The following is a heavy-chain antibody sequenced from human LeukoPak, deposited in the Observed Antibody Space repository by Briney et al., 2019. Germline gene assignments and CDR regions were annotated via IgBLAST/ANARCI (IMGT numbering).Heavy chain of an antibody. D-gene: IGHD2-2*01. V-gene: IGHV3-21*01. Sequence: GGSLRLSCAASGFTFSSYSMNWVRQAPGKGLEWVSSISSSSSYIYHADSVKGRFTISRDNAKNSLYLQMNSLRAEDTAVYYCARGCSSTSCYPNFDYWGQGTLVTVSS. CDR1: GFTFSSYS. CDR2: ISSSSSYI. J-gene: IGHJ4*02. CDR3: ARGCSSTSCYPNFDY.